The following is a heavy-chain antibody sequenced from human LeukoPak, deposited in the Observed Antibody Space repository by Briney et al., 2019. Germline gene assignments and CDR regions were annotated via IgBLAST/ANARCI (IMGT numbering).Heavy chain of an antibody. CDR2: INPSGGST. CDR3: ARDRDTAMVL. Sequence: ASVKVSCKASVYTFTSCYMHWVRQAPGQGLEWMGIINPSGGSTMYAQKFHGRVNMTKDTSTSTVYMELSSLRAEDTAVYYCARDRDTAMVLWGQGTLVTVSS. CDR1: VYTFTSCY. J-gene: IGHJ4*02. D-gene: IGHD5-18*01. V-gene: IGHV1-46*01.